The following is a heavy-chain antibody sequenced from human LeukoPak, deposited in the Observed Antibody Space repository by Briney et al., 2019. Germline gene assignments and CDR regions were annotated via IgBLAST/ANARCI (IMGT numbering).Heavy chain of an antibody. V-gene: IGHV4-61*01. D-gene: IGHD3-16*01. CDR1: GGSVSSGSYY. Sequence: PSETLSLTCTVSGGSVSSGSYYWSWIRQPPGKGLEWIGYISYSGSTNYNPSLKSRVTISVDTSKNQFSLKLSSVTAADTAVYYCARAHDYDAFDIWGQGTMVTVSS. J-gene: IGHJ3*02. CDR2: ISYSGST. CDR3: ARAHDYDAFDI.